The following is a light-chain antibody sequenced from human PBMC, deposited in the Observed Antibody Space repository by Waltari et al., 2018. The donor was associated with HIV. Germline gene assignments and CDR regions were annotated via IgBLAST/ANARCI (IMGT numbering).Light chain of an antibody. J-gene: IGLJ1*01. Sequence: QSALTQPASVSVSPGQSISLSCIRFISEIGNNDSLSWYQQHPGNAPKLMIYEGNNRPSGISNRFSGSKSGNTASLTISGLQAEDEADYYCSSHTTSSTLYVFGTGTKVTVL. CDR2: EGN. CDR3: SSHTTSSTLYV. V-gene: IGLV2-14*01. CDR1: ISEIGNNDS.